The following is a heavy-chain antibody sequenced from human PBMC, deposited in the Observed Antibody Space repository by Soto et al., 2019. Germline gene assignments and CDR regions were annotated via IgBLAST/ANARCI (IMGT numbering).Heavy chain of an antibody. J-gene: IGHJ6*04. CDR1: GGSISSYY. Sequence: SETLSLTCTVSGGSISSYYWSWIRQPPGKGLEWIGYIYYSGSTNYNPSLKSRVTISVDTSKNQFSLKLSSVTAADTAVYYCARLGAARPDHVWGKGTTVTVSS. D-gene: IGHD6-6*01. V-gene: IGHV4-59*01. CDR3: ARLGAARPDHV. CDR2: IYYSGST.